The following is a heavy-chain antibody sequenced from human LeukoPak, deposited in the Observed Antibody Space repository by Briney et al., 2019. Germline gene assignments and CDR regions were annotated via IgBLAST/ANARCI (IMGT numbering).Heavy chain of an antibody. CDR2: ISGGGGST. D-gene: IGHD3-22*01. J-gene: IGHJ4*02. Sequence: PGGSLRLSCAAPGFTFYDYAMHCVRQAPGKGLEWVSLISGGGGSTYYADSVKVRFTISRDNSKNSLYLQMNSLRTEDTDLYYCEKDRYYYDSSGLDYWGQGTLVTVSS. CDR3: EKDRYYYDSSGLDY. CDR1: GFTFYDYA. V-gene: IGHV3-43*02.